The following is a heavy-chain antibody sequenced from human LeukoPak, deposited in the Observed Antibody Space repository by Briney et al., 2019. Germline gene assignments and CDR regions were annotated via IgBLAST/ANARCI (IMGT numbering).Heavy chain of an antibody. V-gene: IGHV3-23*01. Sequence: HPGGSLRLSCTASKFTFRNYDMSWVRQAPGKGLEWVSAISGSGGSTYYADSVKGRFTISRDNSKNTLYLQMNSLRAEDTAVYYCAKVRSGSYRYWGQGTLVTVSS. CDR1: KFTFRNYD. D-gene: IGHD1-26*01. CDR2: ISGSGGST. CDR3: AKVRSGSYRY. J-gene: IGHJ4*02.